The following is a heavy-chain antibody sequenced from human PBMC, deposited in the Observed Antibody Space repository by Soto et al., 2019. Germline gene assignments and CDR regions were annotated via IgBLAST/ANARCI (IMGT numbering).Heavy chain of an antibody. CDR3: ARDLPPVDY. CDR2: ISAYNGNT. V-gene: IGHV1-18*01. CDR1: GYTFTSYG. J-gene: IGHJ4*02. Sequence: QVQLVQSGAEVKKPGASVKVSCKASGYTFTSYGISWVRQAPGQGLEWMGWISAYNGNTNYAQKPQGRVTMTTYTSTSTGYMELRRLRSDDTAVYYGARDLPPVDYWGQGTLVTVSS.